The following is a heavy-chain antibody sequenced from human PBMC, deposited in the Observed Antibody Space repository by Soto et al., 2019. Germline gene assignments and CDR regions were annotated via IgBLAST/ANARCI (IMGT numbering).Heavy chain of an antibody. J-gene: IGHJ4*02. CDR1: GFTFNSYW. Sequence: EVQLVESGGGLVQPGGSLRLSCAASGFTFNSYWIHWVRQAPGEGLVWVSRINGDGSTTNYADSVKGRFASSRDNARNTVYLQMNSLRAEDTAVYYGARGAFGAFYLDSWGQGTLVTV. CDR2: INGDGSTT. D-gene: IGHD3-10*01. CDR3: ARGAFGAFYLDS. V-gene: IGHV3-74*01.